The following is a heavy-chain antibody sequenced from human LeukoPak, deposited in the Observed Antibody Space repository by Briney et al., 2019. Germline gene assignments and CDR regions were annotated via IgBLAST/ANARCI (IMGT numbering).Heavy chain of an antibody. V-gene: IGHV4-39*01. D-gene: IGHD4-17*01. Sequence: SETLSLTCTVSGGSISSSSYYWGWIRQPAGKGLEWIGSIYYSGSTYYNPSLKSRVTISVDTSKNQFSLKLSSVTAADTAVYYCARHIRSHVDYWGQGTLVTVSS. CDR2: IYYSGST. CDR1: GGSISSSSYY. J-gene: IGHJ4*02. CDR3: ARHIRSHVDY.